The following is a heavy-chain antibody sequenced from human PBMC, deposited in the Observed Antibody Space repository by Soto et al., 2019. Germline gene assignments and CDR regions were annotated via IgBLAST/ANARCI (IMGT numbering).Heavy chain of an antibody. D-gene: IGHD3-16*01. CDR3: ARRARGNWALDY. V-gene: IGHV5-51*01. J-gene: IGHJ4*02. CDR1: GYTFTNYW. CDR2: IYPGDSYT. Sequence: PGESLKISCEGSGYTFTNYWIGWGRQMPGKVLDLMGIIYPGDSYTRXXPSFQGQXXFSAYKSTTSXYLQWXILKASDTALYFCARRARGNWALDYWVQGTLVTVSS.